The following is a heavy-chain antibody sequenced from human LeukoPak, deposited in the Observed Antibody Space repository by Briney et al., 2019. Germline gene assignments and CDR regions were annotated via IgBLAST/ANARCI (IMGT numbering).Heavy chain of an antibody. Sequence: PGGSLRLSCAASGFTFSSYAMSWVRQAPGKGLEWVSAITGSGSGTFYATFVKGRFTISRDNSKNTLYLQMNSLRAEDTAVYYCAKISYSSGWYEDYWGQGTLVTVSS. J-gene: IGHJ4*02. CDR3: AKISYSSGWYEDY. V-gene: IGHV3-23*01. CDR1: GFTFSSYA. CDR2: ITGSGSGT. D-gene: IGHD6-19*01.